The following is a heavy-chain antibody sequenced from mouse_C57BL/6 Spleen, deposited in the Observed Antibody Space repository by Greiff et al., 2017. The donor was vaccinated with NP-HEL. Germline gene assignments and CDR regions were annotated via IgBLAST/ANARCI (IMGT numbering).Heavy chain of an antibody. V-gene: IGHV2-3*01. CDR3: AIYYYGSSYWFAY. CDR2: IWGDGST. J-gene: IGHJ3*01. CDR1: GFSLTSYG. Sequence: VMLVESGPGLVAPSQSLSITCTVSGFSLTSYGVSWVRQPPGKGLEWLGVIWGDGSTHYHSALLSRLSIRKNNSKSQVFLKLNSLQADDTATYYCAIYYYGSSYWFAYWGQGTLVTVSA. D-gene: IGHD1-1*01.